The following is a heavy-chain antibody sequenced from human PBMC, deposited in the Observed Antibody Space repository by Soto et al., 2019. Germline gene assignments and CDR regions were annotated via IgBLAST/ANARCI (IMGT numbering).Heavy chain of an antibody. CDR1: GVPCSSYA. J-gene: IGHJ4*02. V-gene: IGHV3-30-3*01. D-gene: IGHD3-22*01. CDR3: ARVPPYDSSGYFDY. CDR2: ISHDGSNK. Sequence: GGSLRLSCAASGVPCSSYAMHWVRQAPGKGLEWVAVISHDGSNKYYADSVKGRFTISRDNSKNTLYLQMNSLRAEDTAVYYCARVPPYDSSGYFDYSGQGTLVTVSS.